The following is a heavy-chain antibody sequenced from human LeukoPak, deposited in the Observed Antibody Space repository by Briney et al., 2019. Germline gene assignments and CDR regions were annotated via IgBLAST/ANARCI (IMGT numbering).Heavy chain of an antibody. V-gene: IGHV1-2*02. CDR1: GYTFTGYY. CDR2: INPNSGGT. D-gene: IGHD5-18*01. J-gene: IGHJ5*02. CDR3: ARDIVMVTYWFDP. Sequence: GATVKVSCKASGYTFTGYYMHWVRQAPGQGLKWMGWINPNSGGTNYAQKFQGRVTMTRDTSISTAYMELSRLRSDDTAVYYCARDIVMVTYWFDPWGQGTLVTVSS.